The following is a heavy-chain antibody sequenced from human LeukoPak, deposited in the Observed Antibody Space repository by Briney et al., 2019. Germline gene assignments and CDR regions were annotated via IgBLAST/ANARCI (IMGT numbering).Heavy chain of an antibody. CDR3: ARLVVVAATRKQNFDY. D-gene: IGHD2-15*01. Sequence: SETLSLTCAVYGGSFSNYYWSWIRQPPGKGLEWIGEINHSGSTNYNPSLKSRVTISVDTSKNQFSLKLSSVTAADTAVYYCARLVVVAATRKQNFDYWGQGTLVTVSS. CDR1: GGSFSNYY. CDR2: INHSGST. V-gene: IGHV4-34*01. J-gene: IGHJ4*02.